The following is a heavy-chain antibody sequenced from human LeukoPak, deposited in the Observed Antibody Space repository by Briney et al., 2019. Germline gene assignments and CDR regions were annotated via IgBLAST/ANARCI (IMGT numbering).Heavy chain of an antibody. CDR1: GFTFSTYG. CDR3: AKDSDDYYGSGSHNDY. V-gene: IGHV3-30*02. D-gene: IGHD3-10*01. J-gene: IGHJ4*02. Sequence: GGSLRLSCAASGFTFSTYGMHWVRQAPGKGLEWVSFIRYDGSNKFYADSVKGRFTISKDNSKSTLYLQMNSLRAEDTAVYYCAKDSDDYYGSGSHNDYWGQGTLVTVSS. CDR2: IRYDGSNK.